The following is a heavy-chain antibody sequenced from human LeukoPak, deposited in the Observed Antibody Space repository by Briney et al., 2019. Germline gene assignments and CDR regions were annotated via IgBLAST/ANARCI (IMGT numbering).Heavy chain of an antibody. Sequence: PGGSLRLSCAASGFTFSSYWMSWVRQAPGKGLEWVANIKQDGREKYYVDSVKGRFTISRDNAKNSLYLQMNSLRAEDTAVYYCARTSITMVRGVIITLPDYWGQGTLVTVSS. CDR2: IKQDGREK. V-gene: IGHV3-7*01. D-gene: IGHD3-10*01. CDR3: ARTSITMVRGVIITLPDY. CDR1: GFTFSSYW. J-gene: IGHJ4*02.